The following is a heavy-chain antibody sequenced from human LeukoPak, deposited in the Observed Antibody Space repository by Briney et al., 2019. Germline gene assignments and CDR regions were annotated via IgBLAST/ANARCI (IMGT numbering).Heavy chain of an antibody. D-gene: IGHD6-19*01. V-gene: IGHV3-23*01. CDR2: ISGSGGST. CDR3: AKDATDSSAWGVFEY. J-gene: IGHJ4*02. CDR1: GFTFSSYA. Sequence: PGGSLRLSCAASGFTFSSYAMSWVRQAPGKGLEWVSVISGSGGSTYYADSVKGRFTISRDTSKNMLYLQMNSLRAEDTAVYYCAKDATDSSAWGVFEYWGQGTLVTVSP.